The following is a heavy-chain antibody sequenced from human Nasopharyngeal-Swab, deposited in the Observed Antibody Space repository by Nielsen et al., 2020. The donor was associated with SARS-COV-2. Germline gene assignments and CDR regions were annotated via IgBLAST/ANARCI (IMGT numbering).Heavy chain of an antibody. V-gene: IGHV4-39*01. CDR1: GGSISSSSYY. D-gene: IGHD3-10*01. CDR3: ARRGYGSGSSKYYFDY. J-gene: IGHJ4*02. Sequence: GSLRLSCTVSGGSISSSSYYWGWIRQPPGKGLERIGSIYYSGSTYYNPSLKSRVTISVDTSKNHFSLKLSSVTAADTAVYYCARRGYGSGSSKYYFDYWGQGTLVTVSS. CDR2: IYYSGST.